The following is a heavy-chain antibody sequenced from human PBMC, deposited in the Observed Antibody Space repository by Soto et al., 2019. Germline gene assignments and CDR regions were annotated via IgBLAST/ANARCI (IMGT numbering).Heavy chain of an antibody. CDR3: AKDRGGDCPDNSCYCGADY. V-gene: IGHV3-30*18. CDR1: GFTFRSYG. D-gene: IGHD2-2*01. J-gene: IGHJ4*02. CDR2: ISDTGSSH. Sequence: GGSLRLSCVGSGFTFRSYGMHWVRQAPGKGLECVAVISDTGSSHYYAASVEGRFTISRENSKNTLSLHMDRLRVEDTAVYYCAKDRGGDCPDNSCYCGADYWGQGTTVTVSS.